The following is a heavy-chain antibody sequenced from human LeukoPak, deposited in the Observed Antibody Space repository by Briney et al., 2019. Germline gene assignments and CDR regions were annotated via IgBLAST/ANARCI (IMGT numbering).Heavy chain of an antibody. CDR1: GYTFTGYY. CDR2: INPNSGGT. J-gene: IGHJ4*02. Sequence: ASVKVSCKASGYTFTGYYMHWVRQAPGQGLEWMGRINPNSGGTNYAQKFQGRVTMTRDTSISTAYMELSRLRSDDTAVYYCVRWSGTYPLYYLDYWGQGTLVTVSS. CDR3: VRWSGTYPLYYLDY. D-gene: IGHD1-26*01. V-gene: IGHV1-2*06.